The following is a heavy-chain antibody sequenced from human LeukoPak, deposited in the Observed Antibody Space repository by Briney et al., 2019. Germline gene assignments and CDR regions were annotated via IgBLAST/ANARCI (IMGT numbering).Heavy chain of an antibody. V-gene: IGHV3-21*01. D-gene: IGHD6-19*01. J-gene: IGHJ6*03. CDR3: AKDRRAGYYYYYYMDV. Sequence: GGSLRLSCAASGFTFNYYNMNWVRQAPGKALEWVSSITSSGAYIFYADSVRGRFTISRDNSKNTLYLQMNSLRAEDTAVYYCAKDRRAGYYYYYYMDVWGKGTTVTVSS. CDR2: ITSSGAYI. CDR1: GFTFNYYN.